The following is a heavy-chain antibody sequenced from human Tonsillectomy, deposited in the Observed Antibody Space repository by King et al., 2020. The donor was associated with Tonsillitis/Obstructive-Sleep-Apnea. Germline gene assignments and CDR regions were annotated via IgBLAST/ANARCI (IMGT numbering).Heavy chain of an antibody. CDR1: GGSISSGDYY. Sequence: QLQESGPGLVKPSQTLSLTCTVSGGSISSGDYYWSWIRQHPGKGLEWIGYIYYSGSTYYNPSLKSRFTISVDTSKNQFSLKLSSVTAADTAVYYCARVSSNLLLPHYYNYMDVWGKGTTVTVSS. D-gene: IGHD2-2*01. CDR2: IYYSGST. J-gene: IGHJ6*03. CDR3: ARVSSNLLLPHYYNYMDV. V-gene: IGHV4-31*03.